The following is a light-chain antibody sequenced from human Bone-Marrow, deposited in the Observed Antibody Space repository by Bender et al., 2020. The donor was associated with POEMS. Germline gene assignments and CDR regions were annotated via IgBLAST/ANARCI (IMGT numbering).Light chain of an antibody. J-gene: IGLJ3*02. Sequence: QSALTQPASVSGSPGQPITISCAGTSSDVGRYDYVSWYQQHPHKAPKVMIYDVSNRPSGVSNRFSGSKSGNTASLTISGLQAEDEADYYCASYTSRKTWVFGGGTKLTVL. CDR1: SSDVGRYDY. CDR2: DVS. V-gene: IGLV2-14*03. CDR3: ASYTSRKTWV.